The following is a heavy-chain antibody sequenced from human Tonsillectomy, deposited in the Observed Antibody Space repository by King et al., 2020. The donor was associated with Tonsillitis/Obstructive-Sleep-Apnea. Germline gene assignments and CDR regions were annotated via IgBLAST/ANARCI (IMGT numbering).Heavy chain of an antibody. CDR3: ARGDLLTGYYASTDFDS. Sequence: VQLQQWGAGLLKPSETLSLTCAVYGGSFSGFYWTWIRQPPGKGLEWIGEITNSGGNRYNPSLKSRVPISTDSSKNQFSLNLSSVTAADTAVYYCARGDLLTGYYASTDFDSWGQGTLVTVSS. D-gene: IGHD3-9*01. CDR1: GGSFSGFY. V-gene: IGHV4-34*01. J-gene: IGHJ5*01. CDR2: ITNSGGN.